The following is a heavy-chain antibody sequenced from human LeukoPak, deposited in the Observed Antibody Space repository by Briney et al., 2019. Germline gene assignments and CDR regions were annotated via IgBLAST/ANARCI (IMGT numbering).Heavy chain of an antibody. CDR1: GYTFTDYY. Sequence: ASVKVSCKASGYTFTDYYMHWVRQAPGQGLEWMGWINPNSGGTNYAQKFQGGVTMTRDTSISTAYMELSRLRSDDTAVYYCARDVNTAMDETFDYWGQGTLVTVSS. D-gene: IGHD5-18*01. CDR3: ARDVNTAMDETFDY. CDR2: INPNSGGT. V-gene: IGHV1-2*02. J-gene: IGHJ4*02.